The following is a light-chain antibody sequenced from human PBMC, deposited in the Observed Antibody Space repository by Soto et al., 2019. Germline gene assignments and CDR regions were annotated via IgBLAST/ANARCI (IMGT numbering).Light chain of an antibody. CDR2: GVS. Sequence: LTQPASVSGSPGQSITISCTGTSIDVGHPYNYVSWYQQYPGKPPKLLILGVSNRPSGISGRFSGSKSGNTASLTISGLQPEDEADYYCMSYIASTSTHWVLGGGTKVTVL. CDR3: MSYIASTSTHWV. J-gene: IGLJ3*02. V-gene: IGLV2-14*03. CDR1: SIDVGHPYNY.